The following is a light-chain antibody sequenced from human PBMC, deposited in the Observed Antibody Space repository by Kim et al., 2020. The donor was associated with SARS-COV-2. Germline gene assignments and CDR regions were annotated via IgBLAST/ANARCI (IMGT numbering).Light chain of an antibody. J-gene: IGLJ2*01. CDR2: EVN. CDR1: SSDVGSYNL. V-gene: IGLV2-23*02. CDR3: SSYAGSTSVV. Sequence: GQSITISCTGTSSDVGSYNLVSWYQQHPGKAPKLMIYEVNKRPSGVSNRFSGSKSGNTASLTISGLQAEDEADYYCSSYAGSTSVVFGGGTKLTVL.